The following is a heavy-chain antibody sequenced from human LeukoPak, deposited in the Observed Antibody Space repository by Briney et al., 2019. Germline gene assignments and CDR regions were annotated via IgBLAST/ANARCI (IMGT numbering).Heavy chain of an antibody. D-gene: IGHD3-3*01. CDR1: GFTFSSYS. Sequence: GGPLRLSCAASGFTFSSYSMNWVRQAPGKGLEWVSSISSSSSYIYYADSVKGRFTISRDNAKNSLYLQMNSLRAEDTAVYYCASLGFLEWLLDYYYYMDVWGKGTTVTVSS. CDR2: ISSSSSYI. CDR3: ASLGFLEWLLDYYYYMDV. J-gene: IGHJ6*03. V-gene: IGHV3-21*01.